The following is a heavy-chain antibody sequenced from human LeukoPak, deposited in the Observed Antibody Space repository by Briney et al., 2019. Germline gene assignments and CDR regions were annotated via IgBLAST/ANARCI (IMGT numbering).Heavy chain of an antibody. CDR1: GFTFSSYG. Sequence: GGSLRLSCAASGFTFSSYGMHWVRQAPGKGLEWVAVISYDGSNKYYADSVKGRFTISRDNSKNTLYLQMNSLRAEDTAVYYCAKDSPVVAGTFVYWGQGTLVTVSS. J-gene: IGHJ4*02. V-gene: IGHV3-30*18. D-gene: IGHD6-19*01. CDR2: ISYDGSNK. CDR3: AKDSPVVAGTFVY.